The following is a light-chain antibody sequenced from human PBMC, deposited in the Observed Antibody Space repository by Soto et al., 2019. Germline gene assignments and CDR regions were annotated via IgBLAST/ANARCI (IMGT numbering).Light chain of an antibody. CDR1: QNVHTN. Sequence: EIVMTQSPATLSVSPGERATLSCRASQNVHTNLAWYQQKPGQAPRLLIYGASTRATGIAARFSGTGSGTQFTLTISSLQSGDFAVYYCQQRSNWPPTFGGGTKVEIK. J-gene: IGKJ4*01. CDR3: QQRSNWPPT. V-gene: IGKV3D-15*01. CDR2: GAS.